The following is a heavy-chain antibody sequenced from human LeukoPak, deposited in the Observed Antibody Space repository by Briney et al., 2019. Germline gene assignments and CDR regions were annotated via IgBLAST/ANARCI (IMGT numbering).Heavy chain of an antibody. Sequence: SETLSLTCAVYGGSFSGYYWSWIRQPPGKGLEWIGEINHSGSTNYNPSLKSRVTISVDTSKNQFSLKLSSVNAADTAVYYCARDRLEWLLLRREVPDYMDVWGKGTTVTVSS. CDR2: INHSGST. J-gene: IGHJ6*03. V-gene: IGHV4-34*01. CDR3: ARDRLEWLLLRREVPDYMDV. D-gene: IGHD3-3*01. CDR1: GGSFSGYY.